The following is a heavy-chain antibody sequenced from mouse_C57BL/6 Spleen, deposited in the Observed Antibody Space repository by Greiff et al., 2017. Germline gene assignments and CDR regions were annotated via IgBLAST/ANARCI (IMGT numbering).Heavy chain of an antibody. CDR1: GYTFTEYT. CDR2: FYPGSGSI. CDR3: ARHEGDGYDGELYAMDY. Sequence: VQLQQSGAELVKPGASVKLSCKASGYTFTEYTIHWVKQRSGQGLEWIGWFYPGSGSIKYNEKFKDKATLTADKSSSTVYMELSRLTSEDSAVYFCARHEGDGYDGELYAMDYWGQGTSVTVSS. D-gene: IGHD2-2*01. V-gene: IGHV1-62-2*01. J-gene: IGHJ4*01.